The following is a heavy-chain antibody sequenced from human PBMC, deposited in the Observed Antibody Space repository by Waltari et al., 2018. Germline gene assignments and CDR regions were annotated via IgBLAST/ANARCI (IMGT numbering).Heavy chain of an antibody. Sequence: EVQLVESGGGLVKPGGSLRLSCAASGFTFSSYSMNWVRQAPGKGLEWVSSISSSSSYIYYADSVKGRFTISRDNAKNSLYLQMNSLRAEDTAVYYCATAYYYGSGSPTMDYWGQGTLVTVSS. J-gene: IGHJ4*02. CDR1: GFTFSSYS. CDR3: ATAYYYGSGSPTMDY. CDR2: ISSSSSYI. V-gene: IGHV3-21*01. D-gene: IGHD3-10*01.